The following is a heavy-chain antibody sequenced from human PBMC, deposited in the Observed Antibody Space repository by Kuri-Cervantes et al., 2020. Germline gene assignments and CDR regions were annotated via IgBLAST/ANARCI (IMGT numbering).Heavy chain of an antibody. CDR1: GYTFTSYD. CDR2: MNPNSGNT. D-gene: IGHD5/OR15-5a*01. V-gene: IGHV1-8*02. J-gene: IGHJ3*01. CDR3: AKAVYERVFDL. Sequence: ASVKVSCKASGYTFTSYDINWVRQATGQGLEWMGWMNPNSGNTGYAQKFQGRVTMTRNTSISTAYMELSSLTSDDTATYFCAKAVYERVFDLWGQGTMVTVSS.